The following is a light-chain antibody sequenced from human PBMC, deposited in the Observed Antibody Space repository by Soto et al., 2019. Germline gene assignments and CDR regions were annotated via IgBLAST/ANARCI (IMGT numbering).Light chain of an antibody. Sequence: EIVMTQSPGTLSVSLGERVTLSCRASQSVSRNLAWYQQRPGQVPRLLFYAASTRATDVPGTFSGSGSGTEFTLTNSSLQSEDFADYYGQQFEKWPFTFGQGTKLEIK. V-gene: IGKV3-15*01. CDR3: QQFEKWPFT. J-gene: IGKJ2*01. CDR1: QSVSRN. CDR2: AAS.